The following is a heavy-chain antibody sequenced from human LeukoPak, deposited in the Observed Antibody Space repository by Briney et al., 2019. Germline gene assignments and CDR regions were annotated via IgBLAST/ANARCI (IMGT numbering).Heavy chain of an antibody. CDR2: ISYDGSNK. V-gene: IGHV3-30*18. J-gene: IGHJ6*03. D-gene: IGHD2-2*01. CDR3: AKEEGPSSTNPFGTNYYYYMDV. CDR1: GFTFSSYG. Sequence: PGGSLRLSCAASGFTFSSYGMHWVRQAPGKGLERVAVISYDGSNKYYADSVKGRFTISRDNSKNTLYLQMNSLRAEDTAVYYCAKEEGPSSTNPFGTNYYYYMDVWGKGTTVTVSS.